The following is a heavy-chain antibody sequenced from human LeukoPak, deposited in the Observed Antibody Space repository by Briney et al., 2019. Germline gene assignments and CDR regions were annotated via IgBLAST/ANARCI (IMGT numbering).Heavy chain of an antibody. Sequence: PSETLSLTCAVYGGSFSGYYWSWTRQPPGKGLEWIGEINHSGSTNYNPSLKSRVTISVDTSKNQFSLKLSSVTAADTAVYYCARGFLVRGVLNWFDPWGQGTLVTVSS. CDR1: GGSFSGYY. D-gene: IGHD3-10*01. V-gene: IGHV4-34*01. CDR3: ARGFLVRGVLNWFDP. CDR2: INHSGST. J-gene: IGHJ5*02.